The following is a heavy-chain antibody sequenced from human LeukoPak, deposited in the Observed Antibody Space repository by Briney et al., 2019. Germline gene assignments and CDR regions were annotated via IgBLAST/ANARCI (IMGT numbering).Heavy chain of an antibody. CDR2: IYYSGST. V-gene: IGHV4-30-4*08. Sequence: PSETLSLTCTVSGGSISSYYWSWIRQPPGKGLEWIGYIYYSGSTYYNPSLKSRVTISVDTSKNQFSLKLSSVTAADTAVYYCARGTIFGVVTSSGFDYWGQGTLVTVSS. J-gene: IGHJ4*02. CDR3: ARGTIFGVVTSSGFDY. CDR1: GGSISSYY. D-gene: IGHD3-3*01.